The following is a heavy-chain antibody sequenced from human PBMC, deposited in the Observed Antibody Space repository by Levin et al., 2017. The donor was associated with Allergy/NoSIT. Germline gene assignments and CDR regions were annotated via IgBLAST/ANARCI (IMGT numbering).Heavy chain of an antibody. J-gene: IGHJ3*02. CDR3: ARGILEPNDAFDI. D-gene: IGHD3-3*01. V-gene: IGHV3-33*01. CDR1: GFTFSSYG. CDR2: IWYDGSNK. Sequence: PGGSLRLSCAASGFTFSSYGMHWVRQAPGKGLEWVAVIWYDGSNKYYADSVKGRFTISRDNSKNTLYLQMNSLRAEDTAVYYCARGILEPNDAFDIWGQGTMVTVSS.